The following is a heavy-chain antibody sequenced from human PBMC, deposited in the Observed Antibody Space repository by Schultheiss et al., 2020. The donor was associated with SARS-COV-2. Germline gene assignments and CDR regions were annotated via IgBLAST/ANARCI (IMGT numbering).Heavy chain of an antibody. Sequence: SQTLSLTCAVYGGSFSGYYWSWIRQPPGKGLEWIGSIYYSGSTNYNPSLKSRVTISVDTSKNQFSLRLSSVTAADTAVYYCARLYSSGWYAGSWFDPWGQGTLVTVSS. D-gene: IGHD6-19*01. J-gene: IGHJ5*02. CDR1: GGSFSGYY. CDR2: IYYSGST. CDR3: ARLYSSGWYAGSWFDP. V-gene: IGHV4-59*01.